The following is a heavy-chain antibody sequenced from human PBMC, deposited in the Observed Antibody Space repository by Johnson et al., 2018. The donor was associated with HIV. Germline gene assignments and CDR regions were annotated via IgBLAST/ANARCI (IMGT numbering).Heavy chain of an antibody. V-gene: IGHV3-30*02. D-gene: IGHD6-13*01. CDR3: ARAIAAAGTVGVDAFDI. CDR2: IRYDGSNK. CDR1: GFTFSSYG. J-gene: IGHJ3*02. Sequence: QVQLVESGGGVVQPGGSLRLSCAASGFTFSSYGMHWVRQAPGKGLEWVAFIRYDGSNKYYADSVTVRFTISRDNSKNTLYLQMNSLRAEDTAVYYCARAIAAAGTVGVDAFDIWGQGTMVTVSS.